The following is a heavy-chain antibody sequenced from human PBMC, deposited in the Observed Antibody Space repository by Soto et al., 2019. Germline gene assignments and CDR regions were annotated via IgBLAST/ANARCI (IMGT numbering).Heavy chain of an antibody. V-gene: IGHV4-59*01. Sequence: XETLSLTCAVSGCSSSSYYWSWIRQPPGKGLEWIGYIYYSGSTNYNPSLKSRVTISVDTSKNQFSLKLSSVTAADTAVYYCARGKRTMVKYYYYYYGMDVWGQGTTVTVSS. J-gene: IGHJ6*02. D-gene: IGHD3-10*01. CDR3: ARGKRTMVKYYYYYYGMDV. CDR1: GCSSSSYY. CDR2: IYYSGST.